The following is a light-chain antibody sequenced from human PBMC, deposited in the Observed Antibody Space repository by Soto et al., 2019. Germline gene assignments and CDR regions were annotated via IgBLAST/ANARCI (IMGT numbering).Light chain of an antibody. CDR2: KIS. J-gene: IGKJ2*01. CDR1: QSLVDNDGYSY. CDR3: MQGTHWPYT. V-gene: IGKV2-30*01. Sequence: VVMTQSPLSLPVTLGESASVSCRSSQSLVDNDGYSYLSWFQQRPGQSPRRLIYKISNRDSGVPDRFSGSGSDTDFTLKISRVEPEDVAVYYCMQGTHWPYTFGQGTQLEIK.